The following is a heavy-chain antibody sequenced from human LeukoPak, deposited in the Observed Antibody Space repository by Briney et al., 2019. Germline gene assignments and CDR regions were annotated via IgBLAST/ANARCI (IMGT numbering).Heavy chain of an antibody. Sequence: SVKVSCKASGYTFIRYGITWVRQAPGQGLEWMGGIIPIFGTANYAQKFQGRVTITADKSTSTAYMELSSLRSEDTAVYYCARVREYYYDSSGYFEPEWGQGTLVTVSS. CDR1: GYTFIRYG. CDR2: IIPIFGTA. V-gene: IGHV1-69*06. J-gene: IGHJ4*02. D-gene: IGHD3-22*01. CDR3: ARVREYYYDSSGYFEPE.